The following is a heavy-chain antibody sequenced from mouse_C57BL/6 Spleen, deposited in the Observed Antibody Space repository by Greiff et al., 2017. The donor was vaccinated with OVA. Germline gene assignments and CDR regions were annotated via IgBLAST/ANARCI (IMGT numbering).Heavy chain of an antibody. Sequence: QVQLQQPGAELVKPGASVKLSCKASGYTFTSYWMHWVKQRPGQGLEWIGMIHPNSGSTNYNEKFKSKATLTVDKSSSTAYMQLSSLTSEDSSVYYWAIPYDYDGSWYFDVWGTGTTVTVSS. CDR1: GYTFTSYW. V-gene: IGHV1-64*01. D-gene: IGHD2-4*01. J-gene: IGHJ1*03. CDR3: AIPYDYDGSWYFDV. CDR2: IHPNSGST.